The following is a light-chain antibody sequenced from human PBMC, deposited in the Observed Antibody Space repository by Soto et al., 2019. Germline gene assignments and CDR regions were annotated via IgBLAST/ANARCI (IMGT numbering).Light chain of an antibody. CDR1: QSVSSS. Sequence: DIVLTQSPSPLSLSPGERATISCRASQSVSSSFAWYHQKHGQAPRLLIYDASNRATAIPARFSGGGWGTDDTLTISSREHEDFAVYYYRQHYNRPRCTFGQGTKLEIK. V-gene: IGKV3-11*01. CDR3: RQHYNRPRCT. CDR2: DAS. J-gene: IGKJ2*02.